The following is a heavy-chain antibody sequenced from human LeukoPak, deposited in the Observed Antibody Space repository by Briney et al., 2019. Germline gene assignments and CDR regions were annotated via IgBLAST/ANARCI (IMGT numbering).Heavy chain of an antibody. V-gene: IGHV5-51*01. Sequence: GESLKISCKGSGYSFSNYWIGWVRQMPGKGLEWMGIIYPDESDTRYSPSFQGQVTISADKSISTAYLQWSSLKASDTAIYYCARHEGGGWYTDYWGQGTLGTVSS. CDR3: ARHEGGGWYTDY. CDR2: IYPDESDT. CDR1: GYSFSNYW. J-gene: IGHJ4*02. D-gene: IGHD6-19*01.